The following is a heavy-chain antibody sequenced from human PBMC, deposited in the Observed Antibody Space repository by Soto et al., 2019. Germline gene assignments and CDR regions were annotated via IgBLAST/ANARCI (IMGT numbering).Heavy chain of an antibody. D-gene: IGHD6-19*01. J-gene: IGHJ4*02. Sequence: QVQLVQSGAEVKKPGASVKVSCKASGYTFTSYAIHWVRLAPGQRLEWMGWINAGNGDTKYSQKLQGRITITRDTSATTAYVELSSLTSEDTALYYCTRDPATYSSGYDYWGQGTPVIVSS. CDR2: INAGNGDT. CDR1: GYTFTSYA. CDR3: TRDPATYSSGYDY. V-gene: IGHV1-3*01.